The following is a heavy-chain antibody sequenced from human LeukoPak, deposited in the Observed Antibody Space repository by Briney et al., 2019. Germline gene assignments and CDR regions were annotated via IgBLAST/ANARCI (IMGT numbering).Heavy chain of an antibody. CDR1: GGTFSSYA. Sequence: EASVKVSCKASGGTFSSYAISWVRQAPGQGLEWMGRIIPIFGIANYAQKFQGRVTITADKSTSTAYMELSSLRSEDTAVYYCARVPICSSTSCYWFDPWGQGTLVTVSS. CDR2: IIPIFGIA. D-gene: IGHD2-2*01. CDR3: ARVPICSSTSCYWFDP. V-gene: IGHV1-69*04. J-gene: IGHJ5*02.